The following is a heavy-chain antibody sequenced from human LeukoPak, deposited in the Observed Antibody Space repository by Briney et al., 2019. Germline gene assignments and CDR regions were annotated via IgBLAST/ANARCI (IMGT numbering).Heavy chain of an antibody. Sequence: ASVKVSCKASGYTFTGYYMHWVRQAPGQGLEWMGWINPNSGGTNYAQTFLGRVTMTRDTSISTAYLELVSLRSDDTAVYYCARGAVGMLGPNNPFDYWGQGTLVTLSS. D-gene: IGHD1-26*01. V-gene: IGHV1-2*02. J-gene: IGHJ4*02. CDR1: GYTFTGYY. CDR3: ARGAVGMLGPNNPFDY. CDR2: INPNSGGT.